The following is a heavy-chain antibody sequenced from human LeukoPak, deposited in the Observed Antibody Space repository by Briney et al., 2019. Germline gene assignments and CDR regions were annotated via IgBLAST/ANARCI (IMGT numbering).Heavy chain of an antibody. CDR2: IYYSGST. D-gene: IGHD3-3*01. CDR3: ARGPRFLEWLLLVYYYYGMDV. V-gene: IGHV4-31*03. J-gene: IGHJ6*02. CDR1: GGSISSGGYY. Sequence: PSETLSLTCTVSGGSISSGGYYWSWIRQHPGKGLEWIGYIYYSGSTYYNPSLKSRVTISVDTSKNQFSLKLSSVTAADTAVYYCARGPRFLEWLLLVYYYYGMDVWGQGTTVTVSS.